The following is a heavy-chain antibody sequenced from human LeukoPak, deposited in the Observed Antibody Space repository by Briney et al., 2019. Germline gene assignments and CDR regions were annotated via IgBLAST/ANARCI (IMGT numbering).Heavy chain of an antibody. J-gene: IGHJ4*02. CDR1: GGSFSGYY. V-gene: IGHV4-34*01. D-gene: IGHD3-16*01. Sequence: PSETLSLTCAVYGGSFSGYYWSWIRQPPGKGLECIGEINHSGSTNYNPSLKSRVTISVDTSKNQFSLKLSSVTAADTAVYYCARHAHRGLRPSGVFDYWGQGTLVTVSS. CDR3: ARHAHRGLRPSGVFDY. CDR2: INHSGST.